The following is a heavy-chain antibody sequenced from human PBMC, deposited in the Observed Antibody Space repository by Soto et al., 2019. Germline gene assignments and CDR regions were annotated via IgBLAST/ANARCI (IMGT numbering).Heavy chain of an antibody. Sequence: QAQVVQSGAEVRKPGSSVKLSCKASEGTFNSYAIAWVRQAPGQGLEWMGGISPYYNTLNYAQKFQDRVTITADDSTTSVYMELSSLRADDTAVYFCAIVASRRYPYCVDSWAQGNLVTVSS. CDR2: ISPYYNTL. CDR1: EGTFNSYA. CDR3: AIVASRRYPYCVDS. V-gene: IGHV1-69*01. J-gene: IGHJ4*02. D-gene: IGHD6-13*01.